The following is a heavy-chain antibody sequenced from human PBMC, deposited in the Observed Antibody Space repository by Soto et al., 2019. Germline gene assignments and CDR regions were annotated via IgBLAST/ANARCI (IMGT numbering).Heavy chain of an antibody. J-gene: IGHJ4*02. CDR1: GLTFSGSA. D-gene: IGHD4-17*01. CDR3: TRHDDYGDYIDY. Sequence: GGSLRLSCAASGLTFSGSAMPWVRQASGKGLEWVGRIRSKANSYATAYAASVKGRFTISRDDSKNTAYLQMNSLKTEDTAVYYCTRHDDYGDYIDYWGQGTLVTVSS. V-gene: IGHV3-73*01. CDR2: IRSKANSYAT.